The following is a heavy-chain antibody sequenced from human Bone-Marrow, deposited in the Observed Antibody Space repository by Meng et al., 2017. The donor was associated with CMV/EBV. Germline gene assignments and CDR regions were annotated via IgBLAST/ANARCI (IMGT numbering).Heavy chain of an antibody. J-gene: IGHJ4*02. Sequence: SETLSLTCTVSGYSISSGYYWGWIRQPPGKGLEWIGSIYHSGSTYYNPSLKSRVTISVDTSKNQFSLKLSSVTAADTAVYYCASDWGGYSGYDRLVFDYWGQGARVTGSS. V-gene: IGHV4-38-2*02. CDR2: IYHSGST. CDR3: ASDWGGYSGYDRLVFDY. D-gene: IGHD5-12*01. CDR1: GYSISSGYY.